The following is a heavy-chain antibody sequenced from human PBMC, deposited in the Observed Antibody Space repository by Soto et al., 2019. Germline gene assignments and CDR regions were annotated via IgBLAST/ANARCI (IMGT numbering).Heavy chain of an antibody. Sequence: ASVKVSCKASGYTFTSYGISWVRQAPGQGLEWMGWISAYNGNTNYAQKLQGRVTMTTDTSTSTAYMELRSLRSDDTAVYYCARDTRHYDFWSEKSYYGMDVWGQGTTVTVSS. CDR3: ARDTRHYDFWSEKSYYGMDV. CDR2: ISAYNGNT. J-gene: IGHJ6*02. CDR1: GYTFTSYG. D-gene: IGHD3-3*01. V-gene: IGHV1-18*01.